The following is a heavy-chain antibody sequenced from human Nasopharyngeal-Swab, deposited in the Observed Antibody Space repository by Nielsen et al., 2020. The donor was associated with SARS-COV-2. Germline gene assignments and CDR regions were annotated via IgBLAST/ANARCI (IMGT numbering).Heavy chain of an antibody. CDR1: GGSISSYY. D-gene: IGHD3-22*01. Sequence: SETLSLTCTVSGGSISSYYWSWIRQPPGKGLEWIGYIYYSGSTNYNPSLKSRVTISVDTSKNQFSLKLSPVTAADTAVYYCARDRGYYDSSGPHNWFDPWGQGTLVTVSS. CDR3: ARDRGYYDSSGPHNWFDP. CDR2: IYYSGST. J-gene: IGHJ5*02. V-gene: IGHV4-59*01.